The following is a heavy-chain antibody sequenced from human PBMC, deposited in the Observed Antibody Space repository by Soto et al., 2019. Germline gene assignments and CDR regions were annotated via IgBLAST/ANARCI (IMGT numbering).Heavy chain of an antibody. CDR2: IIPIFGTA. J-gene: IGHJ4*02. V-gene: IGHV1-69*01. CDR3: AREHNYYDSSPHFDY. CDR1: GGTFSSYA. Sequence: QVQLVQSGAEVKKPGSSVKVSCKASGGTFSSYAISWVRQAPGQGLEWMGGIIPIFGTANYAQKFQGRVTITADESTSTAYMERRSLRSEDTAVYYCAREHNYYDSSPHFDYWGQGTLVTVSS. D-gene: IGHD3-22*01.